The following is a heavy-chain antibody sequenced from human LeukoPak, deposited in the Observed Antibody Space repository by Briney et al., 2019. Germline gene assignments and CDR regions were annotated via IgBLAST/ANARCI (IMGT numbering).Heavy chain of an antibody. CDR3: ARGGKNIAARPAPFDY. V-gene: IGHV4-34*01. Sequence: SETLSLTCAAYGGSFSGYYWSWIRQPPGKGLEWIGEINHSGSTNYNPSLKSRVTISVHTSKNHFSLKLISVNAGDTAVYYCARGGKNIAARPAPFDYWGQGTLVTVSS. CDR2: INHSGST. CDR1: GGSFSGYY. J-gene: IGHJ4*02. D-gene: IGHD6-6*01.